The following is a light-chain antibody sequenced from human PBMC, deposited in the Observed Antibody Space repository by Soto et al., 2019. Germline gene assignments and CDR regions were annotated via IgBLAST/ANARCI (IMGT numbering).Light chain of an antibody. CDR1: QSVGRNY. V-gene: IGKV3-20*01. CDR3: QPYASSPLT. Sequence: EIVLTQSPGTLSVSPGERATLSCRASQSVGRNYLAWYQQKPGQAPRLLIYDASSRATGIPDRFSGSGSGTDFTLTISRLEPEDFAVYYCQPYASSPLTFGGGTKVEPK. J-gene: IGKJ4*01. CDR2: DAS.